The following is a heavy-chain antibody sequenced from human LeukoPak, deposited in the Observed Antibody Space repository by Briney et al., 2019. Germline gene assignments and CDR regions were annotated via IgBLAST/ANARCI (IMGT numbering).Heavy chain of an antibody. CDR1: GYTFTGYY. CDR3: AKSILKGPWTAYYFDY. J-gene: IGHJ4*02. CDR2: INPNSGGT. V-gene: IGHV1-2*02. D-gene: IGHD2-21*01. Sequence: ASVKVSCKASGYTFTGYYMHWVRQAPGQGLEWMGWINPNSGGTNYAQKFQGRVTMTRDTSISTAYMELSRLRSDDTAVYYCAKSILKGPWTAYYFDYWGQGTLVTVSS.